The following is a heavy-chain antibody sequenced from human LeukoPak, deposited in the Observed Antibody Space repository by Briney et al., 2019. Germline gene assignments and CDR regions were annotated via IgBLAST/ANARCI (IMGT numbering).Heavy chain of an antibody. D-gene: IGHD2-2*02. V-gene: IGHV3-7*01. Sequence: GGSLRLSCAASGCTFSNYWMGWVRQPPGKGLEWVANIKQDGSEKYYVDSVKGRFTISRDNAKNSLYLQMNSLRAEDTAVYYCARGGLRYCSSSRCYIESPDYWGQGTLVTVSS. CDR1: GCTFSNYW. CDR2: IKQDGSEK. J-gene: IGHJ4*02. CDR3: ARGGLRYCSSSRCYIESPDY.